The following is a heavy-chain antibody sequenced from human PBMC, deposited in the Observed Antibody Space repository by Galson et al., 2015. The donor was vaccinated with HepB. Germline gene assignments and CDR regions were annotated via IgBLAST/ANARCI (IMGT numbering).Heavy chain of an antibody. CDR1: GFTFSDYW. J-gene: IGHJ5*02. Sequence: SLRLSCAGSGFTFSDYWMHWVRQGPGKGLVWVSRIKTDGSTTSYADSVEGRFTISRDNAKNTLYLQMNSLRAEDTAMYYCARLKGGSWDRFDPWGQGTLVTISS. V-gene: IGHV3-74*01. CDR2: IKTDGSTT. D-gene: IGHD1-26*01. CDR3: ARLKGGSWDRFDP.